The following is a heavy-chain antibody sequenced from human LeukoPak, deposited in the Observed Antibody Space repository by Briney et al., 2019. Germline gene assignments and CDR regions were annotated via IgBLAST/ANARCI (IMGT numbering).Heavy chain of an antibody. CDR2: MSMSGGT. CDR1: GDSISSYY. V-gene: IGHV4-4*07. CDR3: ARVRVTMVVTPHAFDI. J-gene: IGHJ3*02. Sequence: SETLSLTCTVSGDSISSYYWSWIRQSDGKGLEWIGCMSMSGGTNYNPSLKSRVTISVDTSKNQFSLKLSSVTAADTAVYYCARVRVTMVVTPHAFDIWGQGTMVTVSS. D-gene: IGHD4-23*01.